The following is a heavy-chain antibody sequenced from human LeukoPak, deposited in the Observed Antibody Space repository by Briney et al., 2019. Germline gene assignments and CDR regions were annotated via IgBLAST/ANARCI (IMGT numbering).Heavy chain of an antibody. CDR3: AREGGFYRPLDY. CDR2: IYYSGST. Sequence: SETLSLTCTVSGGSISSYYWSWIRQPPGKGLEWIGYIYYSGSTNYNPSLESRVTISVDTSKNQFPLRLSSVTAADTAVYYCAREGGFYRPLDYSGQGTLVTVSS. V-gene: IGHV4-59*12. CDR1: GGSISSYY. D-gene: IGHD3-3*01. J-gene: IGHJ4*02.